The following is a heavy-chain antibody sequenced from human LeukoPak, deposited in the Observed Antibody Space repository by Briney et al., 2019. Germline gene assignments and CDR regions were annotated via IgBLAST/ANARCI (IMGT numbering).Heavy chain of an antibody. CDR3: ATGGDYGDYVWFDP. D-gene: IGHD4-17*01. CDR1: GYTLTELS. Sequence: ASVKVSFKVSGYTLTELSMHWVRQAPGKGLEWMGGFDPEDGETIYAQKFQGRVTMTEDTSTDTAYMELSSLRSEDTAVYYCATGGDYGDYVWFDPWGQGTLVTVSS. J-gene: IGHJ5*02. V-gene: IGHV1-24*01. CDR2: FDPEDGET.